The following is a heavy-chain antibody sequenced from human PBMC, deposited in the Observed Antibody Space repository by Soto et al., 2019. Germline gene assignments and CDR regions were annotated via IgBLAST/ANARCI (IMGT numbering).Heavy chain of an antibody. CDR1: VYTFTTYG. V-gene: IGHV1-18*01. Sequence: ASVKVSCKASVYTFTTYGISWVRQAPGQGLEWMGWISAYSGSTKFAQKLQGRVTMTTDTSTTTAYMELRSLTSDDTAVYYCARDFTKSSSWPYYFDYWGQGTLVTVSS. CDR2: ISAYSGST. J-gene: IGHJ4*02. D-gene: IGHD6-13*01. CDR3: ARDFTKSSSWPYYFDY.